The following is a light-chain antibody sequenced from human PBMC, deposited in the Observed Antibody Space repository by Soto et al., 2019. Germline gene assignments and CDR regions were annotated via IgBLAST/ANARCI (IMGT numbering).Light chain of an antibody. V-gene: IGLV4-69*01. Sequence: QSVLTQSPSASASLGASVRLTCTLSSGHSSYAIAWHQKQPGKSPRYLMDLKNDGSHTKGDGIPDRFSGSSSGAERSLIISSLQSEDEADHYCQTWGTGFQVFGGGTKLTVL. CDR1: SGHSSYA. J-gene: IGLJ2*01. CDR2: LKNDGSH. CDR3: QTWGTGFQV.